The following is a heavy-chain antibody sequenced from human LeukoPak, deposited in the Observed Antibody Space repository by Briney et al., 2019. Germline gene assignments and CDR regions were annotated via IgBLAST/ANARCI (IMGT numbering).Heavy chain of an antibody. D-gene: IGHD3-10*01. Sequence: QSGGSLRLSCAASGFTFSSYAMSWVRQAPGKGLEWVSAISGSGGSTYYADSVKGRFTISRDNSKNTLYLQMNSLRAEDTAVYYCAKDLLRNYYGSAFDYWGQGTLVTVSS. CDR3: AKDLLRNYYGSAFDY. J-gene: IGHJ4*02. V-gene: IGHV3-23*01. CDR1: GFTFSSYA. CDR2: ISGSGGST.